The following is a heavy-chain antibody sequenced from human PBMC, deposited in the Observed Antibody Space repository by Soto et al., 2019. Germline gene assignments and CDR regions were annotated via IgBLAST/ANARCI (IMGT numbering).Heavy chain of an antibody. CDR1: GFTFSSYW. CDR3: VRNRGEYSSGWEYFQH. V-gene: IGHV3-74*01. CDR2: INSDGSST. Sequence: EVQLAESGGGLVQPGGSLRLSCAASGFTFSSYWMHWVRQAPGKGLVWVSRINSDGSSTTYADSVKGRFTISRDNAKNTLYLQMNSLRAEDTAVYYCVRNRGEYSSGWEYFQHWGQGTLVTVSS. J-gene: IGHJ1*01. D-gene: IGHD6-19*01.